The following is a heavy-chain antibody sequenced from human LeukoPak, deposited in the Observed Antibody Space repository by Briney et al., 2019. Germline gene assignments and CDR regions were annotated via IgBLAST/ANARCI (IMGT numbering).Heavy chain of an antibody. CDR2: TSGSGRSI. CDR3: AKDMNSWRDGSVLGDYFDY. D-gene: IGHD5-24*01. V-gene: IGHV3-23*01. Sequence: QPGGSLRLSCAASGFTFSSYAMSWVRQAPGKGLEWVSGTSGSGRSIHYADSVKGRFTISRDNSKNTLYLQMNSLRADDTAVYYCAKDMNSWRDGSVLGDYFDYWGQGTLVTVSS. CDR1: GFTFSSYA. J-gene: IGHJ4*02.